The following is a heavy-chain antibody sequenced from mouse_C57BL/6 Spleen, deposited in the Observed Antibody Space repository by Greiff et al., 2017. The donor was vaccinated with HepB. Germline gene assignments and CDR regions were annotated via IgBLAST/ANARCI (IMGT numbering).Heavy chain of an antibody. V-gene: IGHV1-50*01. Sequence: VQLQQPGAELVKPGASVKLSCKASGYTFTSYWMQWVKQRPGQGLEWIGEIDPSDSYTNYNQKFKGKATLTVDTSSSTAYMQLSSLTSEDSAVYYCARAYYYGSSPMDYWGQGTSVTVSS. CDR3: ARAYYYGSSPMDY. D-gene: IGHD1-1*01. CDR1: GYTFTSYW. CDR2: IDPSDSYT. J-gene: IGHJ4*01.